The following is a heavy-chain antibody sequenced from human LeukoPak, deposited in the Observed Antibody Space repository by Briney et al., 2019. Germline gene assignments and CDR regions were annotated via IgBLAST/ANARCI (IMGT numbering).Heavy chain of an antibody. V-gene: IGHV4-34*01. Sequence: KPSETLSLTCAVYGGSFSGYYWSWIRQPPGKGLEWIREINHSGSTNYNPSLKSRVTISVDTSKNQFSLKLSSVTAADTAVYYCARGSNYDYVWGSYGFDYWGQGTLVTVSS. J-gene: IGHJ4*02. CDR3: ARGSNYDYVWGSYGFDY. CDR2: INHSGST. CDR1: GGSFSGYY. D-gene: IGHD3-16*01.